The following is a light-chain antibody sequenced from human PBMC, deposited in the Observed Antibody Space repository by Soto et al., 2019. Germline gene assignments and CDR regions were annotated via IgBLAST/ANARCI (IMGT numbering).Light chain of an antibody. V-gene: IGKV1-9*01. CDR3: QQLFDSPIT. J-gene: IGKJ5*01. CDR1: QVISTS. CDR2: AAS. Sequence: IQNTQSSSTLSACVVYRGTITCRASQVISTSLAWYQVKPGKAPKLLIYAASTLESGVPSRFSATVSGTEFSLTITSLQPEDFATYYCQQLFDSPITFGQGTRLEI.